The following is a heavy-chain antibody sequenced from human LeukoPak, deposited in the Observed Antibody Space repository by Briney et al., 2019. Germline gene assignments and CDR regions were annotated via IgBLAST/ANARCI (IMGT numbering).Heavy chain of an antibody. V-gene: IGHV3-7*01. CDR3: ARGGTIFGASEFDP. Sequence: GGSLRLSCAASGLTFSSYWMSWVRQAPGKGLEWVADINLDGSEKYYVDSVKGRFTISGDNAKNSLNLQMNSLRAEDTAVYYCARGGTIFGASEFDPWGQGTLVTVSS. J-gene: IGHJ5*02. CDR1: GLTFSSYW. CDR2: INLDGSEK. D-gene: IGHD3-3*01.